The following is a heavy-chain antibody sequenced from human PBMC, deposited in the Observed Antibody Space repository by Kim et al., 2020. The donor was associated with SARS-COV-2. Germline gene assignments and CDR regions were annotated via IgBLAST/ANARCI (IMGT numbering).Heavy chain of an antibody. CDR3: AEVGSSSGWGMDV. V-gene: IGHV3-23*01. Sequence: YADSVKGRFTISRDNSKNTLYLQMNCLRAEDTAVYYCAEVGSSSGWGMDVWGQGTTVTVSS. D-gene: IGHD6-6*01. J-gene: IGHJ6*02.